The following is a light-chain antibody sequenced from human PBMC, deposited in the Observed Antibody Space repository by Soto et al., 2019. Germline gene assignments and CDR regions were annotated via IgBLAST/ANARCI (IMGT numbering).Light chain of an antibody. CDR3: NSYTSSRTLV. Sequence: QSALTQPASVSGSPGQSITISCTGTSSDVGGYNFVSWYQQHPGKAPKLMIYEVSNRPSGVSNRFSGSKSGNTASLTISRLQAEDEADYYCNSYTSSRTLVFGGGTKVTVL. J-gene: IGLJ3*02. CDR1: SSDVGGYNF. V-gene: IGLV2-14*01. CDR2: EVS.